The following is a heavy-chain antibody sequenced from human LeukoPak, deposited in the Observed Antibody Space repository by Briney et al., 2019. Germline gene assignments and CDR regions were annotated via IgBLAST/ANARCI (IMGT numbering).Heavy chain of an antibody. CDR2: IYHSGST. D-gene: IGHD3-22*01. Sequence: PSETLSLTCAVSGYSISSGFYWGWIRQPPGKGLEWIGSIYHSGSTYYNPSLKSRVTISVDTSKNQFSLKLTSVTAADTAVYYRASSFENYYDTSGYFRWGQGTLVTVSS. CDR1: GYSISSGFY. CDR3: ASSFENYYDTSGYFR. V-gene: IGHV4-38-2*01. J-gene: IGHJ4*02.